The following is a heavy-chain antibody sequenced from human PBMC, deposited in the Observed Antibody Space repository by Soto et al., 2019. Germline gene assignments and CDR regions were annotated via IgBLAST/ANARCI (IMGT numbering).Heavy chain of an antibody. D-gene: IGHD2-2*01. V-gene: IGHV5-51*01. CDR1: GYTFTTYW. J-gene: IGHJ4*02. Sequence: PGESLKISCKGSGYTFTTYWIGWVRQLPGKGLEWIGFIYPGASDTIYSPSFQRQVTLSADKSISTAYLQWRSLQDSDTAMYYCVRRPGCSTTTCYRELDYWGQGTLVTVSS. CDR2: IYPGASDT. CDR3: VRRPGCSTTTCYRELDY.